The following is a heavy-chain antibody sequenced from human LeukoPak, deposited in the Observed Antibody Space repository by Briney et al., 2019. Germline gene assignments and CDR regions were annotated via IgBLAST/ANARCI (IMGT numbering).Heavy chain of an antibody. D-gene: IGHD6-19*01. J-gene: IGHJ4*02. V-gene: IGHV1-18*01. CDR3: AREDPGGWYDY. CDR1: GYPFTSYG. CDR2: ISAYTGNT. Sequence: ASVKVSCKASGYPFTSYGITWVRQAPGQGPEWMGWISAYTGNTNYAQKFQGRVSMTTGTSTTTAYMELRSLRSDDTAVYYCAREDPGGWYDYWGQGTLVTVSS.